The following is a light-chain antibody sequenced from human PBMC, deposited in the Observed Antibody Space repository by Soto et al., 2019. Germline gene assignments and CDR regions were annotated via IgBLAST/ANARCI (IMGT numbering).Light chain of an antibody. CDR2: AAS. Sequence: DIQMTQSPSSLSASVGDRVTITCRASQSISSYLNWYQQKPGKAPKLLIYAASSLQSGVPSRVSGSGSGTDFTLTISSLQPEDFATYYCRQRYSTPFTFGPGTKVDIK. CDR1: QSISSY. CDR3: RQRYSTPFT. J-gene: IGKJ3*01. V-gene: IGKV1-39*01.